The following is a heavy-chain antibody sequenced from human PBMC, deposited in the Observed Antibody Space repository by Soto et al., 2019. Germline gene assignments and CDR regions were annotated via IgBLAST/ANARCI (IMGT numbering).Heavy chain of an antibody. CDR1: GYTFTGYY. D-gene: IGHD2-21*02. J-gene: IGHJ3*02. Sequence: GASVKVSCKASGYTFTGYYMHWVRQAPGQGLEGMGWINPNSGGTNYAQKFQGWVTMTRDTSISTAYMELSRLRSDDTAVYYCAREKPLAYCGGDCRVRAFDIWGQGTMVTVSS. CDR3: AREKPLAYCGGDCRVRAFDI. CDR2: INPNSGGT. V-gene: IGHV1-2*04.